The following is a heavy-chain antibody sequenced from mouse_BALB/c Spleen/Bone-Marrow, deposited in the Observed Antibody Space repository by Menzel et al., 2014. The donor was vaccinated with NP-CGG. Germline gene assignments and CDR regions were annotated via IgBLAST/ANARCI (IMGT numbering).Heavy chain of an antibody. Sequence: EVKLVESGGGLVKPGGSLKLSCAASGFTFGSYTMSWVRQTPEKRLEWVATISSGGGNTYYPDSVKGRFTISRDNAKNNLYLQMSSLRSEDTALYYCASPYYYGSSYNYTTDYWGQGTSVTVSS. CDR3: ASPYYYGSSYNYTTDY. V-gene: IGHV5-9*03. J-gene: IGHJ4*01. CDR2: ISSGGGNT. CDR1: GFTFGSYT. D-gene: IGHD1-1*01.